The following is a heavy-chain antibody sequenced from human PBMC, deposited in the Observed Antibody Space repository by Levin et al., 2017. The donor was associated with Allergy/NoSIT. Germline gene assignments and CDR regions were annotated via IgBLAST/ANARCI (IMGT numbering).Heavy chain of an antibody. J-gene: IGHJ5*02. V-gene: IGHV3-11*03. D-gene: IGHD2-15*01. CDR2: ISRSGYT. CDR3: ARTVGSGECSGGSCSNWFDP. CDR1: GFRVSDHY. Sequence: PGGSLRLSCAVSGFRVSDHYMSWIRQAPGRGLEWVTYISRSGYTNYADSVKGRFTISRDNADNSMALQMNSLTHEDTATYYCARTVGSGECSGGSCSNWFDPWGQGTLVTVSS.